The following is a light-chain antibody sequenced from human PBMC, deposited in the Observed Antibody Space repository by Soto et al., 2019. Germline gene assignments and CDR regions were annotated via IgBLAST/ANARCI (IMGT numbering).Light chain of an antibody. J-gene: IGKJ3*01. CDR1: QSVLYSSNNKNY. CDR3: QQYYNIPFT. V-gene: IGKV4-1*01. CDR2: WAS. Sequence: DIVMTQSPDSLAVSLGERANINCKSSQSVLYSSNNKNYLAWFQQKPGQPPRLLIYWASIRESGVPDRFSGSGSGTDFTLTISSLQAEDVAVYYCQQYYNIPFTFGPGTKEDIK.